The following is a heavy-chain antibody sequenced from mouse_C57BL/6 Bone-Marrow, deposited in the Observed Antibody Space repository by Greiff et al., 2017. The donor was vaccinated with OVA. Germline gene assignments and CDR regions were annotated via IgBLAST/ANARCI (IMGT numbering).Heavy chain of an antibody. Sequence: VQRVESGAELVKPGASVKISCKASGYAFSSYWMNWVKRRPGKGLEWIGQIYPGDGDTNYNGKFKGKATLTADKSSSTAYMQLSSLTSEDSAVYFCARSDPIFMDYWGQGTSVTVSS. J-gene: IGHJ4*01. CDR3: ARSDPIFMDY. CDR1: GYAFSSYW. V-gene: IGHV1-80*01. CDR2: IYPGDGDT.